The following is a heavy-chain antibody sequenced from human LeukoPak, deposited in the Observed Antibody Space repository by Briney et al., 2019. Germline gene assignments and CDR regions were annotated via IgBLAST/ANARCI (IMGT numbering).Heavy chain of an antibody. J-gene: IGHJ5*02. CDR3: ARGKDAYCSSTSCSFDP. CDR2: IIPIFGTA. D-gene: IGHD2-2*01. Sequence: SVKLSCKASGGTFSSYAISWVRQAPGQGLEWMGGIIPIFGTANYAQKFQGRVTITADESTSTAYMELSSLRSEDTAVYYCARGKDAYCSSTSCSFDPWGQGTLVTVSS. CDR1: GGTFSSYA. V-gene: IGHV1-69*01.